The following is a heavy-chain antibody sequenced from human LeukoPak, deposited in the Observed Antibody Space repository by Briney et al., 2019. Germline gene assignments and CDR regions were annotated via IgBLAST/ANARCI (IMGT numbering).Heavy chain of an antibody. CDR1: GFTFSNYG. CDR3: GRVAGAGNFNNWSAP. J-gene: IGHJ5*01. V-gene: IGHV3-33*01. D-gene: IGHD6-19*01. Sequence: GGSLRLSCAASGFTFSNYGMHWVRQAPGKGLEWVAVIWYDGSNKYYADSVKGRFTISRDNSKNTLYLQMNSLRAEDTAVYYWGRVAGAGNFNNWSAPWRQETLVTVSS. CDR2: IWYDGSNK.